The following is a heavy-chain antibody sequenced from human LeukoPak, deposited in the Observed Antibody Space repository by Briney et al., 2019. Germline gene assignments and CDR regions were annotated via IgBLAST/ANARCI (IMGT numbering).Heavy chain of an antibody. D-gene: IGHD6-19*01. V-gene: IGHV1-18*01. CDR2: ISAYNGIT. CDR1: GYTFTSYG. CDR3: ARGPYSSGWYLPLDYYYYYMDV. Sequence: ASVKVSCKASGYTFTSYGISWVRQAPGQGLEWMGWISAYNGITNYAQKLQGRVTMTTDTSTSTAYMELRSLRSDDTAVYYCARGPYSSGWYLPLDYYYYYMDVWGKGTTVTVSS. J-gene: IGHJ6*03.